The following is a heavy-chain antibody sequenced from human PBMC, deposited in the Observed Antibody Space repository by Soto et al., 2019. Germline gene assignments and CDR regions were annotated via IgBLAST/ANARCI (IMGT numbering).Heavy chain of an antibody. CDR2: IRGSGLNT. V-gene: IGHV3-23*01. CDR3: AKGADFGDFVGGGYFDY. D-gene: IGHD4-17*01. J-gene: IGHJ4*02. CDR1: GFSFSSFA. Sequence: EVQLLESGGGLVQPGGSLRLSCGASGFSFSSFAVSWFRQAPGKGLEWVSFIRGSGLNTNYADSVKGRFTISRDNSKKLVYLQMNSLRAEATSVYYCAKGADFGDFVGGGYFDYWGQGTLVTVSS.